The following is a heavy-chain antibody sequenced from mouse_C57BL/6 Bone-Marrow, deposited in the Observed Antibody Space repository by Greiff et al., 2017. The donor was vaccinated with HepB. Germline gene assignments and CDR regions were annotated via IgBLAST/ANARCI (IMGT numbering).Heavy chain of an antibody. CDR2: ISYSGST. Sequence: EVQLQESGPGMVKPSQSLSLTCTVPGYSITSGYDWHWIRHFPGNKLEWMGYISYSGSTNYNPSLKSRISITHDTSKNHFFLKLNSVTTEDTATYYCARERKLNFDYWGQGTTLTVSS. CDR1: GYSITSGYD. V-gene: IGHV3-1*01. J-gene: IGHJ2*01. CDR3: ARERKLNFDY. D-gene: IGHD6-1*01.